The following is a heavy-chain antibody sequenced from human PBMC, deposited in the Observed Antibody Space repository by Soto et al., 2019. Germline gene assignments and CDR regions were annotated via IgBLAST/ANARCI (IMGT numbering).Heavy chain of an antibody. V-gene: IGHV1-69*06. CDR1: GGTFSSHA. D-gene: IGHD3-16*01. CDR3: ARVAQGGSGWFDP. J-gene: IGHJ5*02. CDR2: IIPLFGTT. Sequence: QVQLLQSGAEVKKPGSSMNVSCKTLGGTFSSHAVNWLRQAPGQGFEWIGGIIPLFGTTNFAQKFQGRVTITADKSTRTVYMALSSLRFEDTALYYCARVAQGGSGWFDPWGQGTLVTVSS.